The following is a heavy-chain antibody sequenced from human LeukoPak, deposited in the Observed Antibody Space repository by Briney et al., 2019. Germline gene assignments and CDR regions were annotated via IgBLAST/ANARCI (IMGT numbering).Heavy chain of an antibody. Sequence: SETLSLTCAVSGYSISSNYYWGWIRPPPGKGLECIGIISHSGNTYYNPSLKSRVTISIDTSKNQLSLNLNSVTAADTAVYFCAKFWTVTTSYDAFDIWGQGTLVTVSS. V-gene: IGHV4-38-2*01. CDR3: AKFWTVTTSYDAFDI. CDR1: GYSISSNYY. CDR2: ISHSGNT. J-gene: IGHJ3*02. D-gene: IGHD4-17*01.